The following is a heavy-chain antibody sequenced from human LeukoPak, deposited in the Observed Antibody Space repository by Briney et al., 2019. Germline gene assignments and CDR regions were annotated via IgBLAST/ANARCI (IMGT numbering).Heavy chain of an antibody. V-gene: IGHV3-30*02. Sequence: GGSLRLSCATSGFAFSSSGMHWVRQAPGKGLEGVAVIWYDGSNEYYADSVKGRFTISRDNSKSTLYLQMNSLRAEDTAVYYCAKDYGWNAIVRATAGFDFWGQGTLVTVSS. J-gene: IGHJ4*02. CDR2: IWYDGSNE. CDR3: AKDYGWNAIVRATAGFDF. D-gene: IGHD1-26*01. CDR1: GFAFSSSG.